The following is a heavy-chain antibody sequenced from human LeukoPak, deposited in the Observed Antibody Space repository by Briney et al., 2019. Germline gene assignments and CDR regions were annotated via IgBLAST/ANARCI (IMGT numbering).Heavy chain of an antibody. Sequence: SVKVSCKASGGTFSSYAISWVRQAPGQGLEWMGGIIPIFGTANYAQKFQGRVTITADKSTSTAYMELSSLRSEDTAVYYCAKAGRNHPKHLADYWGQGALGTGSS. CDR1: GGTFSSYA. CDR2: IIPIFGTA. CDR3: AKAGRNHPKHLADY. D-gene: IGHD1-14*01. J-gene: IGHJ4*02. V-gene: IGHV1-69*06.